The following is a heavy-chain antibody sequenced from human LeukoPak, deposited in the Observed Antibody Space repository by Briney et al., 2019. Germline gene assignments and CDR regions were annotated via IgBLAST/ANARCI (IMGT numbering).Heavy chain of an antibody. CDR3: ARDNGDYPYYFDF. V-gene: IGHV4-30-2*01. CDR1: GGSISSGIYS. J-gene: IGHJ4*02. D-gene: IGHD4-17*01. Sequence: SQTLSLTCAVSGGSISSGIYSWNWIRQPPGKGLEWIGYNYHSGSTYYNPSLKSRVTILVDRSKNQFSLKLSSVTAADTAVYYCARDNGDYPYYFDFWGQGTLVTVSS. CDR2: NYHSGST.